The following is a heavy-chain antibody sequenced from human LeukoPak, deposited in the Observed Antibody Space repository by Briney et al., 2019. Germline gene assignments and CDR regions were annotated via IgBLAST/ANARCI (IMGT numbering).Heavy chain of an antibody. V-gene: IGHV3-23*01. CDR3: AKEWSYDFWSGYYEDY. CDR2: ISGSGGST. CDR1: GFTFSSYA. D-gene: IGHD3-3*01. Sequence: GGSLRLSCAASGFTFSSYAMSWVRQAPGKGLEWVSAISGSGGSTYYADSVKGRFTISRDNSKNTLYLQMNSLRAKDTAVYYCAKEWSYDFWSGYYEDYWGQGTLVTVSS. J-gene: IGHJ4*02.